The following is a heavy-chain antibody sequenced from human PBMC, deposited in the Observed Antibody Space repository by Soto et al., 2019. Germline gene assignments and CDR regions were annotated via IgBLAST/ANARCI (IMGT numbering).Heavy chain of an antibody. D-gene: IGHD3-10*01. CDR3: VRDRDRRWFDP. CDR1: GFIFSDFY. CDR2: ISSDGDST. J-gene: IGHJ5*02. V-gene: IGHV3-11*01. Sequence: QLVESGGGLVKPGGSLRLSCEASGFIFSDFYMAWIRQAPGKGLEWVSYISSDGDSTYADSVKGRFTISRDNANNSLYLQMNSRRVEDTAVYYCVRDRDRRWFDPWGQGTLVTVSS.